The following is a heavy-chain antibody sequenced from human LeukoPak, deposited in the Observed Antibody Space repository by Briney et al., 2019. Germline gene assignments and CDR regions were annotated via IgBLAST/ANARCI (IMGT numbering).Heavy chain of an antibody. D-gene: IGHD3-22*01. CDR2: LNTDGSTK. J-gene: IGHJ4*02. Sequence: TGGSLRLSCAASGFTFSSYWVHWVRQAPGKGLVWVSRLNTDGSTKTYADSVKGRFTISRDNAKNTLYLQMNSLRAEGTAVYYCARAGPDYYDSSGYYWDSWGQGTLVTVSS. CDR1: GFTFSSYW. CDR3: ARAGPDYYDSSGYYWDS. V-gene: IGHV3-74*01.